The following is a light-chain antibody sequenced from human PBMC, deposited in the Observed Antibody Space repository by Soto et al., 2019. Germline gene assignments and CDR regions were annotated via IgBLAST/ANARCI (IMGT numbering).Light chain of an antibody. V-gene: IGLV2-14*01. CDR3: SSYTSTSSYV. CDR1: SSDIGNYNY. Sequence: QSALTQPASVSGSPGQSITISCTGTSSDIGNYNYVSWYQQHPGKAPKLMISEVSNRPSGVSNRFSGSKSGNTASLTISGLQPEDEADYYCSSYTSTSSYVFGGGTKAPS. CDR2: EVS. J-gene: IGLJ1*01.